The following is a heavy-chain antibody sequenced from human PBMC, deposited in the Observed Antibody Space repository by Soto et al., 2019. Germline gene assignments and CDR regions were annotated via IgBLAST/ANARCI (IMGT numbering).Heavy chain of an antibody. J-gene: IGHJ4*02. CDR2: VYYSGST. Sequence: QLQLQESGPGLVKPSETLSLTCTVSGGSVSSSSYYWGWVRQPPGKGLEWIGSVYYSGSTYYNPSLESRVTIPVEKCKNQFSLKMMSLSAADTAVYYCGSLEGLATISYYFDYWGQGALVTVSS. CDR1: GGSVSSSSYY. CDR3: GSLEGLATISYYFDY. V-gene: IGHV4-39*01. D-gene: IGHD3-9*01.